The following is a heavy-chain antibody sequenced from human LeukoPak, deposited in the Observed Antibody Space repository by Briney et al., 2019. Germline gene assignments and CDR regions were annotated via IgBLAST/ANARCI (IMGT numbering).Heavy chain of an antibody. CDR3: ARDRGYNWFDP. CDR1: GFTFSSYS. J-gene: IGHJ5*02. V-gene: IGHV3-48*04. CDR2: ISTSVSTM. Sequence: GGALRLSCAASGFTFSSYSMNWVRQAPGKGVEWVSYISTSVSTMYYADSVKGRFTISRDNAKNSLYLQMNSLRVEDTAVYYCARDRGYNWFDPWGQGTLVTVSS.